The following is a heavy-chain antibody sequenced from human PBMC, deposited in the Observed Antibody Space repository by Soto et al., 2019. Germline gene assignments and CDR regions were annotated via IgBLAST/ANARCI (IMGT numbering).Heavy chain of an antibody. J-gene: IGHJ4*02. CDR1: GFSLSSYA. Sequence: QVRLVESGGGVVQPGGSLRLSCATSGFSLSSYAMHWVRQAPGKGLEWVALMSYDETKKYYADSVKGRFTISRDTSKNTLFLQMNNMRVEDTPMFYCAKDRWDGDFMPILVVDFWGQGALVTVSS. CDR3: AKDRWDGDFMPILVVDF. CDR2: MSYDETKK. V-gene: IGHV3-30*18. D-gene: IGHD2-15*01.